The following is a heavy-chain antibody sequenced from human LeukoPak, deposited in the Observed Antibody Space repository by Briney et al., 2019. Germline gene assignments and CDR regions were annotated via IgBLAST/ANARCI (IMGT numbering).Heavy chain of an antibody. Sequence: PSETLSLTCAVYGGSFSGYYWSWIRQPPGKGLEWIGEINHSGSTNYNPSLKSRVTISVDTSKNQFSLKLSSVTAADTAVYYCARLKVAAAKFNYYYYYMGVWGKGTTVTISS. J-gene: IGHJ6*03. D-gene: IGHD6-13*01. CDR2: INHSGST. CDR1: GGSFSGYY. V-gene: IGHV4-34*01. CDR3: ARLKVAAAKFNYYYYYMGV.